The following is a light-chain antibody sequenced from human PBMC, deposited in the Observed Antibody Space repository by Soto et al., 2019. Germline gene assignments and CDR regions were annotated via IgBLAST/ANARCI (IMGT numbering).Light chain of an antibody. CDR3: QQYNNWPPRT. CDR2: GAS. CDR1: QSVSSN. J-gene: IGKJ3*01. V-gene: IGKV3-15*01. Sequence: EIVMTQSPATLSVSPGERATLSCRASQSVSSNLALYQQKPGQAPRLLIYGASTRATGIPARFSGSGSGTEFTLTLRNLQSEDFAVYYCQQYNNWPPRTVGPGTKVDIK.